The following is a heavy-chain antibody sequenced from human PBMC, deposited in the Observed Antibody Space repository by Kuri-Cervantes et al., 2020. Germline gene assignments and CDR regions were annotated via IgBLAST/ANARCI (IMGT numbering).Heavy chain of an antibody. CDR1: GGSFSGYY. CDR2: IYYSGST. CDR3: VGDNSSGWSLFYYFDY. Sequence: SETLSLTCAVYGGSFSGYYWSWIRQTPGKGLEWIGSIYYSGSTYYNPSLKSRVTISVDTSKNQFSLKLSSVTAADTAVYYCVGDNSSGWSLFYYFDYWGQGTLVTVSS. V-gene: IGHV4-34*01. J-gene: IGHJ4*02. D-gene: IGHD6-19*01.